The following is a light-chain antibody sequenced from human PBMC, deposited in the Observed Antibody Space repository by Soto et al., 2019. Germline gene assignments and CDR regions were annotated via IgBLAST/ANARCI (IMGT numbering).Light chain of an antibody. CDR1: STDVGPYNR. Sequence: QPVLTQPPSVSGSPGQSVTISCTGTSTDVGPYNRVSWYQQPPGTAPKLIIYEVNNRPSGVPDRFSGSKSGNTASLTISGLQAEDEADYYCSSYTITTTVVFGGGTKLTVL. CDR3: SSYTITTTVV. J-gene: IGLJ2*01. CDR2: EVN. V-gene: IGLV2-18*02.